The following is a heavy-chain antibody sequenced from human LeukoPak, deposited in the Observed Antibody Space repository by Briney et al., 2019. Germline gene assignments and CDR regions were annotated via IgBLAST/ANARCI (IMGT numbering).Heavy chain of an antibody. CDR1: GYSPSPPHH. CDR3: ARGTNPGNYWYFDL. J-gene: IGHJ2*01. V-gene: IGHV4-59*11. Sequence: SETLSLTCTVSGYSPSPPHHPPPPPPPPPHPPHPTPHIYSSRSTNYNPSLKSRVTISVDTSKNQFSLNLSSVAAADTAVYYCARGTNPGNYWYFDLWGRGTLVTVSS. CDR2: IYSSRST. D-gene: IGHD1-7*01.